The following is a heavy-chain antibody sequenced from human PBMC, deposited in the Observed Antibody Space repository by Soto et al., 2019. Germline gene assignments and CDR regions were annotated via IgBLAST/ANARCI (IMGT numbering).Heavy chain of an antibody. Sequence: PGESLKISCKGSGYSFTSYWIGWVRQMHGKGLEWMGIIYPGDSDTRYSPSFQGQVTISADKSISTAYLQWSSLKASDTAMYYCARQGYSYGFRGYYYYYMDVWGKGTTVTVSS. J-gene: IGHJ6*03. CDR2: IYPGDSDT. CDR3: ARQGYSYGFRGYYYYYMDV. D-gene: IGHD5-18*01. V-gene: IGHV5-51*01. CDR1: GYSFTSYW.